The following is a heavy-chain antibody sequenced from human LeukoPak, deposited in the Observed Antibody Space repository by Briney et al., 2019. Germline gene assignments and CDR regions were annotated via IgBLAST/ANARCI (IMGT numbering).Heavy chain of an antibody. J-gene: IGHJ4*02. CDR2: ISAYNGNT. CDR3: ARGVYLYYDILTDFDY. CDR1: GYTFTSYG. V-gene: IGHV1-18*01. Sequence: ASVKVSCKASGYTFTSYGISWVRQAPGQGLEWMGWISAYNGNTNYAQKFQGRVTMTRDTSISTAYMELSRLRSDDTAVYYCARGVYLYYDILTDFDYWGQGTLVTVSS. D-gene: IGHD3-9*01.